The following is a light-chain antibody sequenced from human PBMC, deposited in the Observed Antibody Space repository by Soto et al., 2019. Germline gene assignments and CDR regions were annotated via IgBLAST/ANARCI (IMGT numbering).Light chain of an antibody. CDR3: QQHNYWPS. CDR2: GAS. CDR1: QSVGSN. V-gene: IGKV3-15*01. J-gene: IGKJ2*01. Sequence: EIVMTQSPVTLSVSPGERATLSCRASQSVGSNLAWYQQKPGQAPRLLLYGASTRATGIPGRFSGSGSGTEFTLTITSLQSEDFAVYYCQQHNYWPSFGQGTKLEVK.